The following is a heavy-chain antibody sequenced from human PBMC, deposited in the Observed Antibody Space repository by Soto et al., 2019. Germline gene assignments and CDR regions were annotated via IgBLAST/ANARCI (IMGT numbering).Heavy chain of an antibody. Sequence: PSETLSLTCAVSAYPISSGYYWGWIRQPPGKGLEWIGTIDHSGSTYYNPSLKSRVTISLDTSKNQFSLKLSSVTAADTAVYYCARVTVGATSFDYWGQGTLVTVSS. CDR2: IDHSGST. V-gene: IGHV4-38-2*01. D-gene: IGHD1-26*01. J-gene: IGHJ4*02. CDR1: AYPISSGYY. CDR3: ARVTVGATSFDY.